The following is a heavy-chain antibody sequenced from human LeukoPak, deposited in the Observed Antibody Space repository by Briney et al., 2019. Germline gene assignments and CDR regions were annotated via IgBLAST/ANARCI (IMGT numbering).Heavy chain of an antibody. J-gene: IGHJ2*01. V-gene: IGHV4-59*01. CDR1: GGSISSYY. D-gene: IGHD3-10*01. CDR2: IYYSGST. CDR3: ARDLHYYGSGSSYWYFDL. Sequence: SETLSLTCTVSGGSISSYYWSWIRQPPGKGLEWIGYIYYSGSTNYNPSLKSRVTISVDTSKNQFSLKLSSVTAADTAVYYCARDLHYYGSGSSYWYFDLWGRGTLVTVSS.